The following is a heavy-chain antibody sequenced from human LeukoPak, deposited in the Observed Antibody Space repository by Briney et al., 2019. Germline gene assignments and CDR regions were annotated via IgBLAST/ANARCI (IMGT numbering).Heavy chain of an antibody. CDR1: GGSITSYY. Sequence: SETLSLTCTVSGGSITSYYWNWIRQPPGKGLEWIGYIYYSGSTDYNPSLRSRLTILVDTSRNQFSLKLYSVTAADTAAYYCARHAGADGSNWSYFDYWGQGTLVTVSS. V-gene: IGHV4-59*08. CDR2: IYYSGST. CDR3: ARHAGADGSNWSYFDY. D-gene: IGHD6-13*01. J-gene: IGHJ4*02.